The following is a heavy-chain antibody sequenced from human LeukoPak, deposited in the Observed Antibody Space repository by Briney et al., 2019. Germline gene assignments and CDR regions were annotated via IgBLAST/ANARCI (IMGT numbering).Heavy chain of an antibody. CDR2: VDSDGGSV. D-gene: IGHD3-3*01. CDR3: ARDQTYYDFWTGHYTAHYFDS. CDR1: GFTFSTYW. V-gene: IGHV3-74*03. Sequence: GGSLRLSCAASGFTFSTYWMHWVRQAPGKGLVWVSRVDSDGGSVTYADSVNGRFTVSRDNAKNTLYLQMDSLGVEDTAVYYCARDQTYYDFWTGHYTAHYFDSWGQGTLVTVSS. J-gene: IGHJ4*02.